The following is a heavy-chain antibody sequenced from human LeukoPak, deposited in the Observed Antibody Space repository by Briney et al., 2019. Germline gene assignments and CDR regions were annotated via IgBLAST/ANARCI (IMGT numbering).Heavy chain of an antibody. Sequence: GASVKVSCKASGYTFTDYFLHWVRQAPGQGLEWVGWIKPDTGDTKYAQPFQGRVTMTRDTSISTAYMELTRLRSDDTAVYHCARLYYSAMDVWGQGTTVTVSS. J-gene: IGHJ6*02. CDR1: GYTFTDYF. CDR2: IKPDTGDT. CDR3: ARLYYSAMDV. V-gene: IGHV1-2*02.